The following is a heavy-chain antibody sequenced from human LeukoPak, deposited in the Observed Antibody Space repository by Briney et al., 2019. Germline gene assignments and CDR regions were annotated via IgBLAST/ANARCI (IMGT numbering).Heavy chain of an antibody. V-gene: IGHV4-38-2*02. CDR2: IYHSGST. CDR3: ARGKYIDSGSYNVFDY. CDR1: GYSISSGYY. J-gene: IGHJ4*02. D-gene: IGHD3-10*01. Sequence: SETLSLTCTVSGYSISSGYYWGWIRQPPGKGLEWIGSIYHSGSTYYNPSLKSRGTISVDTSENQLSLKLSSVTAADTAVYYCARGKYIDSGSYNVFDYWGQGTLVTVSS.